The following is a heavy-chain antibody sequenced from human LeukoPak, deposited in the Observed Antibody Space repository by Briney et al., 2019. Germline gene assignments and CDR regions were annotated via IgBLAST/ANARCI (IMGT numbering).Heavy chain of an antibody. CDR1: GDSVSSNSDA. CDR3: TRGTGVFDY. CDR2: TYYRSKWHN. D-gene: IGHD3/OR15-3a*01. Sequence: SQTLSLTCAISGDSVSSNSDAWNWIRQSPSRGLEWLGRTYYRSKWHNDYAVSVKSRITINPDTSKNQFSLQLNSVTPEDTAVYYCTRGTGVFDYWGQGTLVTVSS. V-gene: IGHV6-1*01. J-gene: IGHJ4*02.